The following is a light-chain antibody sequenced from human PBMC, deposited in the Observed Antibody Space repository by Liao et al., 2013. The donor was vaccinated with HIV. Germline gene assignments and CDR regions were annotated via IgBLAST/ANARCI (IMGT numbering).Light chain of an antibody. CDR2: YDS. V-gene: IGLV3-21*01. CDR3: QAWDSTLYV. J-gene: IGLJ1*01. Sequence: SYELTQPPSVSVAPGKTARITCGGNNIGSKSVHWYQQKPGQAPVVVMYYDSDRPSGIPVRFSGSKSGNTATLTISRVEGGDEADYYCQAWDSTLYVFGTGTKVTVL. CDR1: NIGSKS.